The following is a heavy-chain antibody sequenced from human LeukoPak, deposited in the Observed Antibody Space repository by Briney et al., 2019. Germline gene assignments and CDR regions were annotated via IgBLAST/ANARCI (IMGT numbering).Heavy chain of an antibody. CDR2: ITSSSYI. Sequence: GGSLRLSCAASGFTFSRYSMNWVRQAPGKGLEWVSSITSSSYIYYADSVKGRFTISRDNAKNSLYLQMNGLRAEDTALYYCARDKDQYSGYDSGLFDYWGQGTLVTVSS. J-gene: IGHJ4*02. D-gene: IGHD5-12*01. CDR1: GFTFSRYS. V-gene: IGHV3-21*01. CDR3: ARDKDQYSGYDSGLFDY.